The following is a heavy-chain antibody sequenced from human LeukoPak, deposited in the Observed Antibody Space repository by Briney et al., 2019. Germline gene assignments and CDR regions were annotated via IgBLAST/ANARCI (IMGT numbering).Heavy chain of an antibody. Sequence: PGGSLRLSCAASGFTFSSYSMNWVRQAPGKGLEWVSSISSSSSYIYYADSVKGRFTISRDNAKNSPYLQMNSLRAEDTAVYYCARVYSSSWPYYYYYYMDVWGKGTTVTVSS. CDR2: ISSSSSYI. D-gene: IGHD6-13*01. CDR1: GFTFSSYS. CDR3: ARVYSSSWPYYYYYYMDV. J-gene: IGHJ6*03. V-gene: IGHV3-21*01.